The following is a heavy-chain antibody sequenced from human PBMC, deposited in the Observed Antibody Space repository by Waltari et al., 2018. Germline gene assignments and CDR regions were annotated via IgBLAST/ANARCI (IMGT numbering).Heavy chain of an antibody. Sequence: EVQLVQSGAEVKKPGESLKISCKGSGYSFTSYWIGWVRQMPGKGLEWMGIIYPGDSDTRYSPSFQGQVTISADKSSSTAYLQWSSLKASDTAMYYCARHGLHCSSTSCYAGGFDYWGQGTLVTVSS. CDR1: GYSFTSYW. CDR2: IYPGDSDT. J-gene: IGHJ4*02. V-gene: IGHV5-51*01. CDR3: ARHGLHCSSTSCYAGGFDY. D-gene: IGHD2-2*01.